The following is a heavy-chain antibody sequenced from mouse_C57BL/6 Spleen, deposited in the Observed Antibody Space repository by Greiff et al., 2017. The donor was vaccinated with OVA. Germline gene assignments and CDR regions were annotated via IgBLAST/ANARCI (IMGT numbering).Heavy chain of an antibody. Sequence: EVKLQESGGGLVKPGGSLKLSCAASGFTFSDYGMHWVRQAPEKGLEWVAYISSGSSTIYYADTVKGRFTISRDNAKNTLFLQMTSLRSEDTAMYYCARPGTMVKGYFDYWGQGTTLTVSS. V-gene: IGHV5-17*01. CDR2: ISSGSSTI. CDR1: GFTFSDYG. D-gene: IGHD2-2*01. J-gene: IGHJ2*01. CDR3: ARPGTMVKGYFDY.